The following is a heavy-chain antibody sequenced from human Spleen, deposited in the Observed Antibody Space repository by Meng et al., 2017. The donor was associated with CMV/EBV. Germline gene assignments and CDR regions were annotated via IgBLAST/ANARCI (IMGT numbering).Heavy chain of an antibody. J-gene: IGHJ4*02. V-gene: IGHV4-31*03. CDR2: IYYSGST. Sequence: CTFSGGSISSGGYYWSWIRQHPGKGLEWIGYIYYSGSTYYNPSLKTRVTISLDTSKNHFSLKLSSVTAADTAVYYCASDAGGRNYFDYWGQGTLVTVSS. CDR3: ASDAGGRNYFDY. D-gene: IGHD2-15*01. CDR1: GGSISSGGYY.